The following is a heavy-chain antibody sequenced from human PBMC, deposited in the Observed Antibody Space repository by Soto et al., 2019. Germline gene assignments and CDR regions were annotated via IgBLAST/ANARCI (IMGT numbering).Heavy chain of an antibody. Sequence: GASVKVSCKASGYTFTNSGISWVRQAPGQGLEWMGWISTDNGNTNYAQHLQGRVSMTTDTSTSTAYMDLRSLRAEDSAVYYCAIDRWDAFGASWGQGTLVTVSS. CDR3: AIDRWDAFGAS. J-gene: IGHJ5*02. V-gene: IGHV1-18*01. CDR2: ISTDNGNT. CDR1: GYTFTNSG. D-gene: IGHD1-26*01.